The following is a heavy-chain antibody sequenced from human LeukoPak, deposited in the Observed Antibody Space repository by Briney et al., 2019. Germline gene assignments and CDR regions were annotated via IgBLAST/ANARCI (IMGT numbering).Heavy chain of an antibody. V-gene: IGHV4-31*03. CDR1: GGSISSGGYY. D-gene: IGHD5-24*01. J-gene: IGHJ4*02. CDR2: IYYSGST. Sequence: SQTLSLTCTVSGGSISSGGYYWSWIRQHPGKGLEWIGYIYYSGSTYYNPSLKSRVTISVDTSKNQFSLKLSSVTAGDTAVYYCARETIYYFDYWGQGTLVTVSS. CDR3: ARETIYYFDY.